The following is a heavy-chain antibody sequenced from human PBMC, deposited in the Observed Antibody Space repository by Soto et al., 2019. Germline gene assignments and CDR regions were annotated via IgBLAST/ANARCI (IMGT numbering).Heavy chain of an antibody. J-gene: IGHJ5*02. CDR2: INHSGST. CDR1: GGSFSGYY. V-gene: IGHV4-34*01. D-gene: IGHD6-13*01. CDR3: ARVGGLYSSSWLNWFDP. Sequence: QVQLQQWGAGLLKPSETLSLTCAVYGGSFSGYYWSWIRQPPGKGLEWIGEINHSGSTNYNPSLKRRVTISVDTSKNQFPLKLSSVTAADTAVYYCARVGGLYSSSWLNWFDPWGQGTLVTVSS.